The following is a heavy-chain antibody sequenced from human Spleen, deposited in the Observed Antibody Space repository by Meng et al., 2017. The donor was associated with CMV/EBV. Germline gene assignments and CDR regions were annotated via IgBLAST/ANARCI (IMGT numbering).Heavy chain of an antibody. CDR1: GFTFSNYW. J-gene: IGHJ6*02. D-gene: IGHD4-11*01. CDR3: AKDRLSKGYYYYYGMDV. Sequence: GESLKISCAASGFTFSNYWMHWVRQAPGKGLVWVARINSEGSYTTYADSVKGRFTISRDNAKKTLYLQMNSLRVEDTAVYYCAKDRLSKGYYYYYGMDVWGQGTTVTVSS. CDR2: INSEGSYT. V-gene: IGHV3-74*01.